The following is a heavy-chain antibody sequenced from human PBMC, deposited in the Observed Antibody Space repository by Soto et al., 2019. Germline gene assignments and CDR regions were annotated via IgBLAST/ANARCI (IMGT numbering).Heavy chain of an antibody. Sequence: ESGHTLVNPTQTLTLTCTFSGFSLSTRGMCVSWIRQPPGKALEWLALIDWDDDKYYSTSLKTRLTISKDTSKNQVVLTMTNMDRVHRATYYCARIISSSWYPPLEYYYYGMDVLGKRSTLTASS. CDR3: ARIISSSWYPPLEYYYYGMDV. V-gene: IGHV2-70*01. D-gene: IGHD6-13*01. CDR2: IDWDDDK. J-gene: IGHJ6*04. CDR1: GFSLSTRGMC.